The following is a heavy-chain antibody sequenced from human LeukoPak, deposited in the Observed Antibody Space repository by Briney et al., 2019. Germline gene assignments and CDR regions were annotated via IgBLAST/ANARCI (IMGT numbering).Heavy chain of an antibody. CDR2: ISFSGST. J-gene: IGHJ4*02. CDR3: ARLHRDGAPHYFYY. D-gene: IGHD4-17*01. Sequence: SQTLSLTCTVSGGSISGGGYYWSWLRPHPGEGLEWIGYISFSGSTDYNPSLKSRVTISVDTSKNQFSLKLTSVTAADTAVYYCARLHRDGAPHYFYYWGQGTLVTVSS. CDR1: GGSISGGGYY. V-gene: IGHV4-31*03.